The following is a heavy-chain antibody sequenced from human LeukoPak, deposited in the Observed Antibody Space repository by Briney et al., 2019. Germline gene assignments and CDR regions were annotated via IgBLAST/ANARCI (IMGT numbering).Heavy chain of an antibody. D-gene: IGHD6-19*01. Sequence: GGSLRLSCVASGFTFSSYWMSWVRQAPGKGLEWVANIKQDGSEKYYVDSVKGRFTISRDNAKNSLYLQMNSLRAEDTAVYYCARDYLAVAGGGLMYYFDYWGQGTLVTVSS. CDR3: ARDYLAVAGGGLMYYFDY. CDR2: IKQDGSEK. V-gene: IGHV3-7*01. CDR1: GFTFSSYW. J-gene: IGHJ4*02.